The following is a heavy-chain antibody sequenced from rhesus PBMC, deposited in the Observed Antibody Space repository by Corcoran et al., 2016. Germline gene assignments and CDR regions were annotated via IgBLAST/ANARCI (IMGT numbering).Heavy chain of an antibody. J-gene: IGHJ1*01. D-gene: IGHD4-35*01. CDR3: ARDEIGKHFKF. V-gene: IGHV4-73*01. CDR2: IDGDSAAT. CDR1: GGSIRGDYY. Sequence: QVILRQWGERLVKPSETLSLACAVYGGSIRGDYYWRWIRQAPGKGLEWIGNIDGDSAATNYNPSLKNRVTISRDTYKNHFFLSLTSVTAADTAMYFCARDEIGKHFKFWGQGALVAVSS.